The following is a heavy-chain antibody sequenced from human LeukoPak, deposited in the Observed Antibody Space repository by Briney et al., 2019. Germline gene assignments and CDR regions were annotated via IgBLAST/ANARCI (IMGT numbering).Heavy chain of an antibody. J-gene: IGHJ4*02. CDR2: ISGSGGST. CDR3: AKKRVAVAGTHYFDY. V-gene: IGHV3-23*01. CDR1: GLTFSSYA. Sequence: GGSLRLSCAASGLTFSSYAMSWVRQAPGKGLEWVSGISGSGGSTYYADSVKGRFTISRGNSKNTLYLQMNSLRAEDTAVYYCAKKRVAVAGTHYFDYWGQGTLVTVSS. D-gene: IGHD6-19*01.